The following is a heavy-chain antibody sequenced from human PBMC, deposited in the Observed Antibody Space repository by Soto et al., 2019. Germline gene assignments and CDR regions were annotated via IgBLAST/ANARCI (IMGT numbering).Heavy chain of an antibody. J-gene: IGHJ6*02. CDR1: GGSISSSNW. V-gene: IGHV4-4*02. CDR2: IYHSGST. Sequence: SETLSLTCVVSGGSISSSNWWSWVRQPPGKGLEWIGEIYHSGSTNYNPSLKSRVTVSVDKSKNQFSLKLSSVTAADTAVYYCARSWLVTNYYYYGMDVWGQGTTVTVSS. D-gene: IGHD6-19*01. CDR3: ARSWLVTNYYYYGMDV.